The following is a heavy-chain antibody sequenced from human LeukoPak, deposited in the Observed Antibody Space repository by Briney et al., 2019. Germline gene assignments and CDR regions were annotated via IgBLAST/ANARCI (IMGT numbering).Heavy chain of an antibody. V-gene: IGHV4-61*02. J-gene: IGHJ5*02. CDR1: GGSISSGSYY. CDR2: IYTSGST. CDR3: ARALPDWFDP. Sequence: SQTPSLTCTVSGGSISSGSYYWSWIRQPAGKGLEWIGRIYTSGSTNYNPSLKSRVTISVDTSKNQFSLKLSSVTAADTAVYYCARALPDWFDPWGQGTLVTVSS.